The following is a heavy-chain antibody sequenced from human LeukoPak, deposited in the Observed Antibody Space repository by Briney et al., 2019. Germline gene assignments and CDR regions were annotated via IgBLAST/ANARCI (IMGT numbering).Heavy chain of an antibody. J-gene: IGHJ4*02. D-gene: IGHD3-3*01. V-gene: IGHV3-30-3*01. CDR3: ARDRIAYYDFWSGYNYFDY. CDR1: GFTFSSYA. Sequence: GGSLRLSCAASGFTFSSYAMHWVRQAPGKGLEWVAVISYDGSNKYYADSVKGRFTISRDNSKNTLYLQMNSLRAEDTAVYYCARDRIAYYDFWSGYNYFDYWGQGTLVTVSS. CDR2: ISYDGSNK.